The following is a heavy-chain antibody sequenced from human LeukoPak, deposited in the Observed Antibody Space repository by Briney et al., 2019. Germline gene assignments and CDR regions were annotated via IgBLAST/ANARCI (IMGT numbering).Heavy chain of an antibody. Sequence: GGSLRLSCVASGFTFNTYSMNWFRQAPGKGLEWISYISSSSATIYYADSVKGRFTISRDNSKNTLYLQMNSLRAEDTAVYYGAKDPLYCSSTSCPPTENGPDYWGQGTLVTVSS. CDR3: AKDPLYCSSTSCPPTENGPDY. CDR2: ISSSSATI. V-gene: IGHV3-48*01. CDR1: GFTFNTYS. J-gene: IGHJ4*02. D-gene: IGHD2-2*01.